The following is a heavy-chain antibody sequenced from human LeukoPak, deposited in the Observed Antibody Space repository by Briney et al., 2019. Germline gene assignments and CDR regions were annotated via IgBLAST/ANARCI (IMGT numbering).Heavy chain of an antibody. CDR3: ARPVYSSTTDY. D-gene: IGHD6-13*01. V-gene: IGHV3-48*03. CDR1: GFTLSSYE. CDR2: ISSSGSTI. J-gene: IGHJ4*02. Sequence: GGSLRLSCAASGFTLSSYETNWVRQAPGKGLEWVSYISSSGSTIYYADSVKGRFTISRDNAKNSLYLQMNSLRAEDTAVYYCARPVYSSTTDYWGQGTLVTVSS.